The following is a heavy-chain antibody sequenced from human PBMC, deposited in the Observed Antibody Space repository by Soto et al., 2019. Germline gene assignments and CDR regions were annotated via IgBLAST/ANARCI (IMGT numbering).Heavy chain of an antibody. D-gene: IGHD3-10*01. V-gene: IGHV1-3*01. J-gene: IGHJ6*02. CDR2: INAGNGNT. CDR1: GYTFISYA. Sequence: QVQVVQSGAEVKKPGASVKVSCKASGYTFISYAIHWVRQAPGQRLEWMGWINAGNGNTKYSQRFQDRLIITRDTSASTGYMELRSLRSEDTAVYYCARGKGMEENYFYYGMDIWGQGTTVTVSS. CDR3: ARGKGMEENYFYYGMDI.